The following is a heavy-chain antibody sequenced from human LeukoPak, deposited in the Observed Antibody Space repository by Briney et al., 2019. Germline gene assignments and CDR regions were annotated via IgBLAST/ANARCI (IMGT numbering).Heavy chain of an antibody. V-gene: IGHV3-33*08. D-gene: IGHD3-16*01. CDR1: GFTFNSYG. CDR3: VRGWGSNVYASAFDV. CDR2: IWHDGSHK. Sequence: PGGSLRLSCAASGFTFNSYGMSWVRQAPGKGLEWVTVIWHDGSHKDYVDSVKGRFTISRDNSKNTLYLQMNDLRAEDTAMYYCVRGWGSNVYASAFDVWGQGTMVTVSS. J-gene: IGHJ3*01.